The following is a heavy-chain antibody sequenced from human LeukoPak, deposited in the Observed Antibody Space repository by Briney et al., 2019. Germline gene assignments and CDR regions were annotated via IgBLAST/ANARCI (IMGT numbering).Heavy chain of an antibody. CDR3: ARDGGRSYDLDY. CDR1: GSTFTSYG. D-gene: IGHD3-16*01. Sequence: GASVKVSCKASGSTFTSYGISWGRQAPGQGLEWMGWISAYNGNTDYAQSLQGRVTMTIDTSTSTVYMELRSLRSDDTAVYYCARDGGRSYDLDYWGQGTLVTVSS. V-gene: IGHV1-18*01. CDR2: ISAYNGNT. J-gene: IGHJ4*02.